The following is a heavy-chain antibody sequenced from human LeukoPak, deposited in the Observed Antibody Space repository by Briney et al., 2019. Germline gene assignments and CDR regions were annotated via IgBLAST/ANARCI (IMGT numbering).Heavy chain of an antibody. CDR2: IYYSGST. J-gene: IGHJ4*02. V-gene: IGHV4-59*01. CDR1: GGSISSYY. D-gene: IGHD4-17*01. Sequence: SETLSLTCTVSGGSISSYYWSWIRQPPGKGLEWIGYIYYSGSTNYNPSLKSRVTISVDTSKNQFSLKLSSVTAADTAVYYCASRNGDYFDYWGQGTLVTVSS. CDR3: ASRNGDYFDY.